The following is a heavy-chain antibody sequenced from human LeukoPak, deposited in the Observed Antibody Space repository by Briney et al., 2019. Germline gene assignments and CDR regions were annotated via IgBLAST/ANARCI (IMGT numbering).Heavy chain of an antibody. V-gene: IGHV3-23*01. D-gene: IGHD6-19*01. Sequence: GGSLRLSCAASGFTFSSYAMSWVRQAPGKRLEWVSAISGSGGSTYYADSVKGRFTIPRDNSKNTLYLQMNSLRAEDTAVYYCAKVKRLGAVAGPFDYWGQGTLVTVSS. CDR3: AKVKRLGAVAGPFDY. CDR1: GFTFSSYA. J-gene: IGHJ4*02. CDR2: ISGSGGST.